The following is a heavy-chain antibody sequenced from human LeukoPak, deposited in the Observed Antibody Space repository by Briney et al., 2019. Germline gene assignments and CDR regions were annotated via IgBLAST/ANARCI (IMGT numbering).Heavy chain of an antibody. CDR3: ARGYYDEAFDM. J-gene: IGHJ3*02. V-gene: IGHV3-64*01. CDR1: GFTFSSYG. D-gene: IGHD3-22*01. Sequence: GGSLTLFCAPSGFTFSSYGMHWVRHAPGKGVEYVSAISSNVGSTYYAKSVKGRFTISRDNSRNTLYIQMDSLRAEDMAVYYCARGYYDEAFDMWGQGTMVTVSS. CDR2: ISSNVGST.